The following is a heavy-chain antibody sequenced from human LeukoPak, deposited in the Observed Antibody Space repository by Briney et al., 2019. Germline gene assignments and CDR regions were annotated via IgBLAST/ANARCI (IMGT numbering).Heavy chain of an antibody. V-gene: IGHV4-61*01. CDR3: AREKLDCSSTSCYPTNDY. J-gene: IGHJ4*02. D-gene: IGHD2-2*01. CDR2: IYYSGST. CDR1: GGSISSGSYY. Sequence: SETLSLTCTVSGGSISSGSYYWSWIRQPPGKGLEWIGYIYYSGSTNYNPSLKSRVTMSVDTSKNQFSLKLSSVTAADTAVYYCAREKLDCSSTSCYPTNDYWGQGTLVTVSS.